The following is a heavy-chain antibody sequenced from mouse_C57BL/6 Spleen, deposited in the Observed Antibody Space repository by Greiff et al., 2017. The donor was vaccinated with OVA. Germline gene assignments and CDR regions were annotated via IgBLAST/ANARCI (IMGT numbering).Heavy chain of an antibody. CDR1: GFTFSDYG. J-gene: IGHJ4*01. D-gene: IGHD2-5*01. Sequence: EVKLVESGGGLVKPGGSLKLSCAASGFTFSDYGMHWVRQAPEKGLEWVAYISSGSSTIYYADTVKGRFTISRDNAKNTLFLQMTSLRSEDTAMYYCARPPYYSNPDYYAMDYWGQGTSVTVSS. CDR3: ARPPYYSNPDYYAMDY. V-gene: IGHV5-17*01. CDR2: ISSGSSTI.